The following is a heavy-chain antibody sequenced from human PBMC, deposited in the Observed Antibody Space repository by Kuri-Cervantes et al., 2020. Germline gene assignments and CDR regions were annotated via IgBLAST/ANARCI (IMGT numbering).Heavy chain of an antibody. CDR2: IYPGDSDT. CDR3: ARHKYSSGWSRFDY. J-gene: IGHJ4*02. CDR1: GYSFTSYW. V-gene: IGHV5-51*01. Sequence: GGSLRLSCKGSGYSFTSYWIGWVRQMPGKGLEWMGIIYPGDSDTRYSPSFQGQVTISADKSISTAYLQWSSLKASDTAMYYCARHKYSSGWSRFDYWGQGTLVTVSS. D-gene: IGHD6-19*01.